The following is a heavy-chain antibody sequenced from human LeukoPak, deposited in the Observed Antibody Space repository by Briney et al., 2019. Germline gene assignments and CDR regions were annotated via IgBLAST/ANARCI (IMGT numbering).Heavy chain of an antibody. D-gene: IGHD3-10*01. J-gene: IGHJ4*02. CDR3: AKSPLSYDYYGSGSFDY. CDR2: ISGSGGST. V-gene: IGHV3-23*01. CDR1: GFTFSSYW. Sequence: GGSLRLSCAASGFTFSSYWMSWVRQAPGKGLEWVSAISGSGGSTYYADSVKGRFTISRDNSKNTLYLQMNSLRAEDTAVYYCAKSPLSYDYYGSGSFDYWGQGTLVTVSS.